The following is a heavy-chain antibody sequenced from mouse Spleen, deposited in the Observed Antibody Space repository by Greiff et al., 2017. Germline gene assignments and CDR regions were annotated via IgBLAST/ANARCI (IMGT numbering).Heavy chain of an antibody. CDR3: ARPYYYGSSYDAMDY. CDR1: GFTFSSYA. CDR2: ISSGGSYT. V-gene: IGHV5-9-1*01. J-gene: IGHJ4*01. Sequence: EVKLVESGGGLVKPGGSLKLSCAASGFTFSSYAMSWVRQTPEKRLEWVATISSGGSYTYYPDSVKGRFTISRDNAKNTLYLQMSSLRSEDTAMYYCARPYYYGSSYDAMDYWGQGTSVTVSS. D-gene: IGHD1-1*01.